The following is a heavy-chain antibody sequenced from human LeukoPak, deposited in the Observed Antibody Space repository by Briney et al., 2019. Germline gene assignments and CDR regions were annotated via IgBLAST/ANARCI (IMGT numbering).Heavy chain of an antibody. CDR2: IKWDGGRT. CDR3: ARVIRGITMVRGVSYYFDY. J-gene: IGHJ4*02. V-gene: IGHV3-20*04. CDR1: GFTFSSYA. D-gene: IGHD3-10*01. Sequence: PGGSLRLSCAASGFTFSSYAMSWVRQAPGKGLEWVSGIKWDGGRTGYADSVKGRFTISRDNAKNSLYLQMNSLRAEDTAVYYCARVIRGITMVRGVSYYFDYWGQGTLVTVSS.